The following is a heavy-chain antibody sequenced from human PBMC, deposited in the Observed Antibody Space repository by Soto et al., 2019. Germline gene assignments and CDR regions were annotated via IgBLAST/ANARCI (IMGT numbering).Heavy chain of an antibody. CDR3: ARTYYSNGYDNEFDS. CDR1: GRSITSYY. V-gene: IGHV4-59*12. D-gene: IGHD6-19*01. J-gene: IGHJ4*02. CDR2: IYDNGIT. Sequence: QVVLQESGPGLVKPSETLSLTCSVSGRSITSYYWSWFRQPPWKGLEWIGYIYDNGITSQNPSLRSRVTMSADTSQHQLSLNLTSVTGADPAVYYCARTYYSNGYDNEFDSWGQVILVTVTS.